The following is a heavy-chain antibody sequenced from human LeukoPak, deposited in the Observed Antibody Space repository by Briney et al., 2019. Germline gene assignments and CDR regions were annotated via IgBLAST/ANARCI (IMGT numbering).Heavy chain of an antibody. V-gene: IGHV3-30*02. CDR2: IRYDGSNK. J-gene: IGHJ4*02. D-gene: IGHD6-19*01. Sequence: GGSLRLSCAASGFTFSSYGMHWVRQAPGKGLEWVAFIRYDGSNKYYADSVKGRFTISRDNSKNTLYLQMNSLRPEDTAVYYCAEAAGIVMAGQYPYWGQGTLVTVSS. CDR3: AEAAGIVMAGQYPY. CDR1: GFTFSSYG.